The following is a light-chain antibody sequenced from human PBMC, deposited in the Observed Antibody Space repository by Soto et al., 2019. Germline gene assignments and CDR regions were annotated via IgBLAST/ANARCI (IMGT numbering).Light chain of an antibody. Sequence: QPVLTQPPSASGTPGQRVTISASGSSSNIGSNTVSWYQQVPGTAPKLLIYDNDERPSGVPGRFSGSKSGTSASLAISGLQSEDEADYYCATWDDSRNGYVFRPGTKATVL. V-gene: IGLV1-44*01. CDR2: DND. CDR3: ATWDDSRNGYV. CDR1: SSNIGSNT. J-gene: IGLJ1*01.